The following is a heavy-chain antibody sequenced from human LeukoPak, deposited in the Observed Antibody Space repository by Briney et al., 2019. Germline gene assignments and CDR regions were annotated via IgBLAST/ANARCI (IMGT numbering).Heavy chain of an antibody. V-gene: IGHV3-11*04. CDR2: ISSSGSTI. D-gene: IGHD2-2*01. Sequence: GRSLRLSCAASGFTFSDYYMSWIRQVPGKGLEWVSYISSSGSTIYYADSVKGRFTISRDNAKNSLYLQMNSLRAEDTAVYYCAREPPWGSTDYYYMDVWGKGTTVTVSS. CDR3: AREPPWGSTDYYYMDV. CDR1: GFTFSDYY. J-gene: IGHJ6*03.